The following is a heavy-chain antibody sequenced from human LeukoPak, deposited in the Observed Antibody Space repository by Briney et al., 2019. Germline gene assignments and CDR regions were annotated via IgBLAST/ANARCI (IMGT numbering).Heavy chain of an antibody. CDR3: ARVFRVRGVAYYYYYGMDV. CDR2: MNPNSGNT. D-gene: IGHD3-10*01. Sequence: GASVKVSCKASGYTFTSYDINWVRQATGQGLEWMGWMNPNSGNTGYAQKFQGRVTMTRNTSISTAYMELSSLRSEDTAVYYCARVFRVRGVAYYYYYGMDVWGQGTTVTVSS. V-gene: IGHV1-8*01. CDR1: GYTFTSYD. J-gene: IGHJ6*02.